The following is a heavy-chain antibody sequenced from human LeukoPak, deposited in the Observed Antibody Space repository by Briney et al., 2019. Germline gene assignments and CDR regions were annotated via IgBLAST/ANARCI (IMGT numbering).Heavy chain of an antibody. CDR2: ISGSSSYM. Sequence: GGSLRLSCAASGFPFSPYSMNWVLQAPGKGLEWVTSISGSSSYMFYADSVKGRFTISRDNAKNSLYLQMNSLRAEDTAVYYCAKAYYDSSGYSYYFDYWGQGTLVTVSS. CDR3: AKAYYDSSGYSYYFDY. V-gene: IGHV3-21*01. J-gene: IGHJ4*02. CDR1: GFPFSPYS. D-gene: IGHD3-22*01.